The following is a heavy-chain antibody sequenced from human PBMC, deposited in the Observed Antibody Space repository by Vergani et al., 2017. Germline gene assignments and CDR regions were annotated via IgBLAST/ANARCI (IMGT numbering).Heavy chain of an antibody. CDR2: IYYDGSKK. J-gene: IGHJ6*03. CDR1: GFTLSTYA. CDR3: VREGSYCGSTTCRNPSYVYYYHMDV. Sequence: QVQLVESGGGVVQPGRSLRLSCTSSGFTLSTYAMHWVRQAPGKGLEWVAIIYYDGSKKYYADSVKGRFTISRDNSRNTLDLLMSSLRAEDTAIYYCVREGSYCGSTTCRNPSYVYYYHMDVWGEGTTVTVS. D-gene: IGHD2-21*01. V-gene: IGHV3-33*01.